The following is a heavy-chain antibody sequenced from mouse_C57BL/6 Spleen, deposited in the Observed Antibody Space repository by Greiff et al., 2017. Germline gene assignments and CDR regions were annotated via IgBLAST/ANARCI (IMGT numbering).Heavy chain of an antibody. J-gene: IGHJ4*01. CDR1: GYSITSGYY. V-gene: IGHV3-6*01. CDR3: ARGRDYDAMDY. CDR2: ISYDGSN. Sequence: EVQLQQSGPGLVKPSQSLSLTCSVTGYSITSGYYWNWIRQFPGNQLEWMGYISYDGSNNYNPSLKNRISITRDTSKNQFFLKLNSVTTEDTATYDCARGRDYDAMDYWGQGTSVTVSS.